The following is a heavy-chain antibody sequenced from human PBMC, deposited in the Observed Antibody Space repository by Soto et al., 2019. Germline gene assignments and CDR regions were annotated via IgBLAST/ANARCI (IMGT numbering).Heavy chain of an antibody. CDR2: IYYSGRT. J-gene: IGHJ5*02. D-gene: IGHD2-2*02. V-gene: IGHV4-59*01. CDR1: GSPISTCY. Sequence: PSEPLSPTSISSGSPISTCYWSRIRQHPGKGLEWIGYIYYSGRTNYNPSLKSRVTISVDTSKNQFSLKLSSVTAADTAVYYCARGYCSSTSCYIWDNWFDPWGQG. CDR3: ARGYCSSTSCYIWDNWFDP.